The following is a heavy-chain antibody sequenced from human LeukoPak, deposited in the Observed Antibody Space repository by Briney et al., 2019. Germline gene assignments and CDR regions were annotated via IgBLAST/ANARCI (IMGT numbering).Heavy chain of an antibody. CDR1: GGSFSGYY. V-gene: IGHV4-34*01. CDR2: INHSGST. Sequence: KPSETLSLTCAVYGGSFSGYYWSWIRQPPGKGLEWIGEINHSGSTNYNPSLKSRVTISVDTSKNQFSLKLSSVTAADTAVYYCASLPGFDSSGYRRVYYYYYMDVWGKGTTVTVSS. J-gene: IGHJ6*03. D-gene: IGHD3-22*01. CDR3: ASLPGFDSSGYRRVYYYYYMDV.